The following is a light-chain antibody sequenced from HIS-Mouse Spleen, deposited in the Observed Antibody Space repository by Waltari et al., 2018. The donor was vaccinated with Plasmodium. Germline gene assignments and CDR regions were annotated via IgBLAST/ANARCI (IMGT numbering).Light chain of an antibody. CDR3: QQYNNWSFT. Sequence: EIVMTQSPATLSVSPGERATLSCRASQSVSSNVAWYQQKPGQAPRLLIYGASTRATGIPARFSGSGSGTEFTLTISSLHSEDFAVYYCQQYNNWSFTFGPGTKVDIK. CDR1: QSVSSN. V-gene: IGKV3-15*01. CDR2: GAS. J-gene: IGKJ3*01.